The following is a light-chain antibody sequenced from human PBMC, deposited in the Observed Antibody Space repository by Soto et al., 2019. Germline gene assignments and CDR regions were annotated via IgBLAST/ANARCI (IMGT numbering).Light chain of an antibody. Sequence: QSVLTQPASVSGSPGQSITISCAGTSSDIGAYIYVSWYQQHPGRAPKLMIYEVSNRPSGVSNRFSGSKSGNTASLTISGLQAEDEADYYCNSHTSSSTWVFGGGTKLTVL. CDR2: EVS. J-gene: IGLJ3*02. CDR3: NSHTSSSTWV. V-gene: IGLV2-14*01. CDR1: SSDIGAYIY.